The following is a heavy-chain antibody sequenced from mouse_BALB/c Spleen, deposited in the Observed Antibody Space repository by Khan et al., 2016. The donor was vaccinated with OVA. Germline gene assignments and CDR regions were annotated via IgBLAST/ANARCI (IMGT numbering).Heavy chain of an antibody. D-gene: IGHD1-1*01. CDR1: GFSLSRYS. V-gene: IGHV2-6-4*01. CDR2: IWGDGST. Sequence: VQLQESGPGLVAPSQSLSITCTVSGFSLSRYSIHWVRQPPGKGLEWLGMIWGDGSTDYNSVLKSRLSISKDNSKSQVFLKMNSLQTDDTAMYYCARNHYGGGYWYFDVWGAGTTVTVSS. J-gene: IGHJ1*01. CDR3: ARNHYGGGYWYFDV.